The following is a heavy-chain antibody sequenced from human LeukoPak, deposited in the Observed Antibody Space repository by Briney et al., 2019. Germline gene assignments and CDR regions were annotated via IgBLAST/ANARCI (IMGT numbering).Heavy chain of an antibody. V-gene: IGHV4-59*01. CDR1: GGSISSYY. J-gene: IGHJ4*02. Sequence: PSETLSLTCTVSGGSISSYYWSWIRQPPGKGLEWIGYIYYSGSTNYNPSLKSRVTISVDTSKNQFSLRLSSVTAADTAVYYCARSPGFIAVPAAFPLDYWGQGTLVTVSS. CDR2: IYYSGST. CDR3: ARSPGFIAVPAAFPLDY. D-gene: IGHD2-2*01.